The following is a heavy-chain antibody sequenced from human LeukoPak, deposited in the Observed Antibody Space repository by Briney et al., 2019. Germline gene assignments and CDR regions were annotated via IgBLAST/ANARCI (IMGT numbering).Heavy chain of an antibody. V-gene: IGHV4-34*01. CDR3: YVRRGSSRQRNYFDY. D-gene: IGHD6-13*01. Sequence: SETLSLTCAVYGGSFSGYYWSWIRQPPGKGLEWIGEINHSGSTNYNPSLKSRVTISVDTSKNQFSLKLSSVTAADTAVYYCYVRRGSSRQRNYFDYWGQGTLVTVSS. CDR1: GGSFSGYY. CDR2: INHSGST. J-gene: IGHJ4*02.